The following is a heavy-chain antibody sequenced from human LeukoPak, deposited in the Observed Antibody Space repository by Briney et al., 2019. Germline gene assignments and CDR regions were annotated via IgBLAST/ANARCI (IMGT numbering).Heavy chain of an antibody. D-gene: IGHD3-22*01. J-gene: IGHJ4*02. CDR2: IYYSGST. Sequence: PSETLSLTCTVSGGSISSGSDYWGWIRQPPGKGLEWIGSIYYSGSTYYNPSLKSRVTIFVDTSKKQFSLKLSSVTAADTAVYYCARQTYYSSGYFDYWGQGTPVTVSS. CDR1: GGSISSGSDY. CDR3: ARQTYYSSGYFDY. V-gene: IGHV4-39*01.